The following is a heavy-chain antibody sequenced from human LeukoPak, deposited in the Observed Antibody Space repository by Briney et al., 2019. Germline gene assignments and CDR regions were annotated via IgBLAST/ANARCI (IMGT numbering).Heavy chain of an antibody. CDR3: AKDTAAAGLNWFDP. CDR1: GFTFDDYA. CDR2: ISWNSGSI. V-gene: IGHV3-9*01. Sequence: GRSLRFSCAASGFTFDDYAMHWVRQAPGKGLEWVSGISWNSGSIGYADSVKGRFTISRDNAKNSLYLQMNSLRAEDTALYYCAKDTAAAGLNWFDPWGQGTLVTVSS. D-gene: IGHD6-13*01. J-gene: IGHJ5*02.